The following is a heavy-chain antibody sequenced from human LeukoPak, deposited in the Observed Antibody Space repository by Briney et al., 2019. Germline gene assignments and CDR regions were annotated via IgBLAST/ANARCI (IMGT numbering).Heavy chain of an antibody. J-gene: IGHJ4*02. CDR2: ISSNGGST. V-gene: IGHV3-64*01. CDR3: ARDTRGYDFGPLGY. CDR1: GFTFSSYW. D-gene: IGHD5-18*01. Sequence: PGGSLRLSCAASGFTFSSYWMHWVRQAPGKGLEYVSTISSNGGSTYYANSVKGRFTISRDNPKNTLYLQMGSLRAEDMAVYYCARDTRGYDFGPLGYWGQGTLVTVSS.